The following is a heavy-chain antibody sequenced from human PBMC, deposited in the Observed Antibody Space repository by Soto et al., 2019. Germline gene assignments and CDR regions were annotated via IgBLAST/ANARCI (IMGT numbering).Heavy chain of an antibody. J-gene: IGHJ6*02. V-gene: IGHV4-30-4*08. CDR1: GGSINIADYY. CDR3: ARDALADDDYVISMDI. Sequence: PSETLSLTCTVSGGSINIADYYLTWIRQPPGKGLEWIGYIYYTGSTFYNPSLKSRASISVDASKNQFSLRLTSVTAADTAVYYCARDALADDDYVISMDIWGQGTTVTVSS. CDR2: IYYTGST. D-gene: IGHD4-17*01.